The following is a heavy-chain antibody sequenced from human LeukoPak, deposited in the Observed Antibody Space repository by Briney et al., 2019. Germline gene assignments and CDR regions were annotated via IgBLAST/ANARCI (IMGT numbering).Heavy chain of an antibody. Sequence: SGTLSLTCAVSGGSISSSNWWCWVRQPPGKGLEWIGEIYHSGSTNYNPFLKSRVTISVDKSKNQFSLKLSSVTAADTAVYYCASEKGSAAPLDYWGQGTLVTVSS. CDR3: ASEKGSAAPLDY. CDR1: GGSISSSNW. D-gene: IGHD3-10*01. V-gene: IGHV4-4*02. CDR2: IYHSGST. J-gene: IGHJ4*02.